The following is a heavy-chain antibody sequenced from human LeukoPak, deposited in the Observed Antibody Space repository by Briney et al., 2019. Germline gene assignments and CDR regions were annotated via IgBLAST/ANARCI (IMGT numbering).Heavy chain of an antibody. J-gene: IGHJ4*02. V-gene: IGHV3-66*01. D-gene: IGHD3-10*01. Sequence: PGGSLRPSCEVSGFTVSNNYLNWVRQAPGKGLEWVSVTHSDGTTYYADSVKGRFTISRDNSKNTLYLQMNSLRDEDTAVYYCARPSSLDGSGRYYIDYWGQGTLVTVSS. CDR2: THSDGTT. CDR1: GFTVSNNY. CDR3: ARPSSLDGSGRYYIDY.